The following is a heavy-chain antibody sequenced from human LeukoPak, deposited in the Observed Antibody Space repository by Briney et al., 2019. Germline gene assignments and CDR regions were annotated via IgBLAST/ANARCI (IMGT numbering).Heavy chain of an antibody. CDR1: GGSFSGYY. D-gene: IGHD2-2*01. J-gene: IGHJ6*03. CDR2: INHSGST. V-gene: IGHV4-34*01. Sequence: PSETLSLTCAVYGGSFSGYYWSWIRQPPGKGLEWIGEINHSGSTNYNPSLKSRVTISVDTSKNQFSLKLSSVTAADTAVYYCARVTNYMDVWGKGTTVTVSS. CDR3: ARVTNYMDV.